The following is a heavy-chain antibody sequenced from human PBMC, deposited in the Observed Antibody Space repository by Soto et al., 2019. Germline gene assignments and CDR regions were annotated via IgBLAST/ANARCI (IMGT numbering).Heavy chain of an antibody. CDR3: VSQRTIGITRAYLDY. V-gene: IGHV4-39*01. J-gene: IGHJ4*02. Sequence: LETLCLTCTVSGGSVTNSSYYWGWKRKSPGKGLEWIGSVYYRGRSYSKSSVKSRVTISVDTSKNQFSLNLNSVTASDTAVYFCVSQRTIGITRAYLDYWGPGALVA. D-gene: IGHD1-20*01. CDR2: VYYRGRS. CDR1: GGSVTNSSYY.